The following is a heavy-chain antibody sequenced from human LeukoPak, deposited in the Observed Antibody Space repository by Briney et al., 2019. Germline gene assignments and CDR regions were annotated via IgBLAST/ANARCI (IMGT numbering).Heavy chain of an antibody. CDR1: GGTFANYA. CDR2: IIPIFGTG. Sequence: SVKVSCKASGGTFANYAISWVRKAPGQGLEWMGGIIPIFGTGHSAQKFQGRVTITADESTRTTHMELRSMRSDDTAVYYCAKGHDDFRQFDFWGQGTLVTVSS. J-gene: IGHJ4*02. V-gene: IGHV1-69*13. D-gene: IGHD3-3*01. CDR3: AKGHDDFRQFDF.